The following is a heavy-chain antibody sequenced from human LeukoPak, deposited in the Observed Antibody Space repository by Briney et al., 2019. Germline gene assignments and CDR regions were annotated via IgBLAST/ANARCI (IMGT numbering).Heavy chain of an antibody. CDR2: ISSSSRTI. D-gene: IGHD7-27*01. CDR1: GFTFSTYS. CDR3: VSQLGINRAFDI. Sequence: GGSLRLSCAASGFTFSTYSMNWVRQAPGKGLEWVSCISSSSRTIYYADSVKSRFTISRDNAKNSLYLQMNSLRDEDTAVYYCVSQLGINRAFDIWGQGTMVTVSS. V-gene: IGHV3-48*02. J-gene: IGHJ3*02.